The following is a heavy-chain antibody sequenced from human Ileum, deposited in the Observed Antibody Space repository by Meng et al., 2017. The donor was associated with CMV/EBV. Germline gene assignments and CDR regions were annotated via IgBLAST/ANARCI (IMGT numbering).Heavy chain of an antibody. Sequence: TVSGGSTSSGGYYWSWIRQHPGKGLEWIGYIYYSGSTYYNPSLKSRVTISVDTSKNQFSLKLSSVTAADTAVYYCARVSTVTTWFDPWGQGTLVTVSS. V-gene: IGHV4-31*03. CDR2: IYYSGST. D-gene: IGHD4-17*01. CDR3: ARVSTVTTWFDP. J-gene: IGHJ5*02. CDR1: GGSTSSGGYY.